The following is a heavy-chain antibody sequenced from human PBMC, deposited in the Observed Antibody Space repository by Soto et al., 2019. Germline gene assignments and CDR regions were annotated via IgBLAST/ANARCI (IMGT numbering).Heavy chain of an antibody. V-gene: IGHV1-2*02. D-gene: IGHD3-3*01. Sequence: GASLKVSCKASGYTFIDHYIHWVGPAPGQGLEWMGWVNPNCGGPNFAQNFKYRVIMTRDTSTNTAYMELSGLTSDDTAVYYFARAPLIIPHITIFGEASPGVLDYWGQGSLVTVSS. J-gene: IGHJ4*02. CDR2: VNPNCGGP. CDR1: GYTFIDHY. CDR3: ARAPLIIPHITIFGEASPGVLDY.